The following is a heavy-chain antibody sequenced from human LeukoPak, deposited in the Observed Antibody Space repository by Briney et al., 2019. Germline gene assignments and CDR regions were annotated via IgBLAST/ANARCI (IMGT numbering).Heavy chain of an antibody. CDR2: IYYSGST. CDR1: GGSISSYY. J-gene: IGHJ3*02. D-gene: IGHD2-8*01. V-gene: IGHV4-59*01. Sequence: SETLSLTCTVSGGSISSYYWSWIRQPPGKGLEWIGYIYYSGSTNYNPSLKSRVTISVDTSKNQFSLKLSSVTAADTAVYYCAREGYCTNGVGYPRGNAFDIWGQGTMVTVSS. CDR3: AREGYCTNGVGYPRGNAFDI.